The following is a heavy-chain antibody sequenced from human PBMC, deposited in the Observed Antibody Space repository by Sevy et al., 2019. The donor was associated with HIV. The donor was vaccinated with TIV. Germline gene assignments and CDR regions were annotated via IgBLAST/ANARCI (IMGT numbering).Heavy chain of an antibody. J-gene: IGHJ4*02. CDR1: GFTFGDYC. D-gene: IGHD6-13*01. V-gene: IGHV3-49*04. Sequence: GGSLRLSCTASGFTFGDYCMSWVRQAPGKGLEWVAFLKSDVYGGTVDHAASVRGRFVISREQSKTIAYLQMNDLKTEDTGVYYCTRWKAAQSIFDYWGQGALVTVSS. CDR3: TRWKAAQSIFDY. CDR2: LKSDVYGGTV.